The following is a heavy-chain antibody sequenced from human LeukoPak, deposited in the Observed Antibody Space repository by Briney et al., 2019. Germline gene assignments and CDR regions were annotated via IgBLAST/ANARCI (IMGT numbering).Heavy chain of an antibody. Sequence: AETLSLTCTVSGGSVSSGTYYWSWIRQTPGEGLEWIGYIYYSGSTNYNPSLKSQVTISVDTSKNQFSLKLSSVTAADTAVYYCARVEWFGELSPFDIWGQGTMVPVSS. V-gene: IGHV4-61*01. CDR2: IYYSGST. J-gene: IGHJ3*02. CDR3: ARVEWFGELSPFDI. CDR1: GGSVSSGTYY. D-gene: IGHD3-10*01.